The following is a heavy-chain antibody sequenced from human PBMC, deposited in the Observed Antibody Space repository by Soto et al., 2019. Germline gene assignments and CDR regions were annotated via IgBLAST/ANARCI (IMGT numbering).Heavy chain of an antibody. V-gene: IGHV1-46*04. J-gene: IGHJ4*02. Sequence: QVQLVQSGTEVKRPGASVKVSCKASGYTFINYYIHWVRQAPGQGLEWVGIINPTGDYTSYAQKLKGRVTMTRDTSTSTVYMELSSLRSDDTAVYYCVRDWYSSSSGDRVDYWGQGTLVTVSS. D-gene: IGHD1-26*01. CDR3: VRDWYSSSSGDRVDY. CDR1: GYTFINYY. CDR2: INPTGDYT.